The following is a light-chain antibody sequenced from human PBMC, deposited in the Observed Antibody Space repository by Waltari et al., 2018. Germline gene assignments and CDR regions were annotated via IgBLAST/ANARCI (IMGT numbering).Light chain of an antibody. CDR1: LSVSYY. J-gene: IGKJ4*01. CDR3: QQRRSSPRT. CDR2: DTS. Sequence: EIVLTQSPATLSSSPGERAPTFCRATLSVSYYLAWYQQRPGQAPRLLIYDTSHRATGIPARFSGSGSETDFTLTISSLEPEDFAVYYCQQRRSSPRTFGGGTKVEIK. V-gene: IGKV3-11*01.